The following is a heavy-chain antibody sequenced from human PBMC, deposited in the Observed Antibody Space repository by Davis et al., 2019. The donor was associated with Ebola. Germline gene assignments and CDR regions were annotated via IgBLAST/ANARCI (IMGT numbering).Heavy chain of an antibody. CDR2: ISGGAGNS. V-gene: IGHV3-23*01. CDR1: GFTFSDYY. CDR3: AKDRDCSGGSCYEDY. D-gene: IGHD2-15*01. J-gene: IGHJ4*02. Sequence: GESLKISCAASGFTFSDYYMSWIRQAPGRGLEWVSAISGGAGNSYYADSVKGRFTISRDNSKNTLYLQMNGLRAEDTAIYYCAKDRDCSGGSCYEDYWGQGTLVTVSS.